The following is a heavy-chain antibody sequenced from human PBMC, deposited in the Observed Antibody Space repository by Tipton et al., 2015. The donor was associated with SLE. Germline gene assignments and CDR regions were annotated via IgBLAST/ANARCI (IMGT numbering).Heavy chain of an antibody. CDR2: IYYIGST. J-gene: IGHJ3*02. D-gene: IGHD2-2*01. Sequence: TLSLTCSVSGVSISTYYWSWIRQSPGKGLEWIGRIYYIGSTSYNPSLKSRVTISVDTSKNQFSLKLSSVTAADTAVYFCARQAYLCSTTSCPMNPDAFDIWGQGTMVTVSS. CDR3: ARQAYLCSTTSCPMNPDAFDI. CDR1: GVSISTYY. V-gene: IGHV4-59*08.